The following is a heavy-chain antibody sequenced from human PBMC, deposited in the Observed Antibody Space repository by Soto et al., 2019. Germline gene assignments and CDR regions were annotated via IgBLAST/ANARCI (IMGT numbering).Heavy chain of an antibody. V-gene: IGHV1-69*01. CDR1: GVTLSDYP. D-gene: IGHD2-21*01. Sequence: QVQLVQSGAEVKKPGSSVKVSCKASGVTLSDYPINWVRQAPGQGLEWMGGLLPIFGTTIYAQKFQGRLTITADESTNTAYMELSDLRPEDTAIFYCAGGYCGYATCNNWILNGLDPWGQGTLVTVSS. CDR3: AGGYCGYATCNNWILNGLDP. CDR2: LLPIFGTT. J-gene: IGHJ5*02.